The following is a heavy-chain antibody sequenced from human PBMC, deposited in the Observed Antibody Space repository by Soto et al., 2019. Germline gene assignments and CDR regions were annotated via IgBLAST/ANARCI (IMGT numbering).Heavy chain of an antibody. D-gene: IGHD2-21*02. Sequence: SETLSLTCTVSGGSINTYNLFWAWVRQPPGKGLEWIASIHYGGNAYYSPSLTTRATISRDTSKNRVSLELTSVTAAETAVYFCARVNVTLDLWGQGTLVTVSS. CDR2: IHYGGNA. V-gene: IGHV4-39*01. J-gene: IGHJ4*02. CDR3: ARVNVTLDL. CDR1: GGSINTYNLF.